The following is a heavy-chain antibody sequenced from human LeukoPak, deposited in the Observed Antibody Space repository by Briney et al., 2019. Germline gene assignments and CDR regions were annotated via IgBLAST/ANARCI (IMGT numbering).Heavy chain of an antibody. D-gene: IGHD3-22*01. CDR2: INPSGGST. CDR1: GYTFTSYY. CDR3: ARRGTYYYDSSGPNEGFDY. V-gene: IGHV1-46*01. Sequence: ASVKVSCKASGYTFTSYYTHWVRQAPGQGLEWMGIINPSGGSTSYAQKFQGRVTMTRDMSTSTVYMELSSLRSEDTAVYYCARRGTYYYDSSGPNEGFDYWGQGTLVTVSS. J-gene: IGHJ4*02.